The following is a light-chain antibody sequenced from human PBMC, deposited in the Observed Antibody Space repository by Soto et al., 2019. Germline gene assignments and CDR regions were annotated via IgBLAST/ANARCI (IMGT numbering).Light chain of an antibody. CDR1: QSINNW. J-gene: IGKJ1*01. CDR2: VAT. Sequence: DIQMTQSPSTLSASVRDRVTITCRASQSINNWLAWYQQKPGKAPKLLISVATSLESGVPSRFSGSGSGTEFTLTISSLQPYDFATYYCQQYESYPWTFGQGTKVEVK. V-gene: IGKV1-5*03. CDR3: QQYESYPWT.